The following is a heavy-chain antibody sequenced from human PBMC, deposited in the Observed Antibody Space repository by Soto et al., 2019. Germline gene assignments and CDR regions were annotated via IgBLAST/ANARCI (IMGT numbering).Heavy chain of an antibody. CDR2: IIPILGIA. J-gene: IGHJ3*01. CDR3: ARLPSPDDGGRMTRGAFAC. D-gene: IGHD2-15*01. Sequence: SVKVSCKASGGTFSSYTISWVRQAPGQGLEWMGRIIPILGIANYAQKFQGRVTITADKSTSTAYMELSSLRSEDTAVYYCARLPSPDDGGRMTRGAFACCGQGTMVT. CDR1: GGTFSSYT. V-gene: IGHV1-69*02.